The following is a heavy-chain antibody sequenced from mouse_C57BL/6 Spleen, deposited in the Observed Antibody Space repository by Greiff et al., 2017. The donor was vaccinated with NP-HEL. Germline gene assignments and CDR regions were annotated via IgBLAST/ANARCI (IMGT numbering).Heavy chain of an antibody. V-gene: IGHV1-26*01. CDR2: INPNNGGT. D-gene: IGHD2-3*01. J-gene: IGHJ3*01. Sequence: EVQLQQSGPALVQPGASVKISCKASGYTFTDYYMNWVKQSHGQSLEWIGDINPNNGGTSYNQKFKGKATLTVDKSSSIAYMGLRSLTSEDSAGYYWARGNDGYPSWFAYWGQGTLVTVSA. CDR3: ARGNDGYPSWFAY. CDR1: GYTFTDYY.